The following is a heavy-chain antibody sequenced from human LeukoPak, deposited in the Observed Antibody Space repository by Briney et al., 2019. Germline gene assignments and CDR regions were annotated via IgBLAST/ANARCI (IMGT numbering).Heavy chain of an antibody. D-gene: IGHD2-2*01. CDR3: ARGNQLLHDY. CDR2: ISSSSSTI. V-gene: IGHV3-48*01. J-gene: IGHJ4*02. Sequence: GGSLRLSCTPSRSTFSSYSMHWPRQARGRGREWVSYISSSSSTIYYADSVKGRFTISRDNAKNSLYLQMNSLRAEDTAVYYCARGNQLLHDYWGQGTLVTVSS. CDR1: RSTFSSYS.